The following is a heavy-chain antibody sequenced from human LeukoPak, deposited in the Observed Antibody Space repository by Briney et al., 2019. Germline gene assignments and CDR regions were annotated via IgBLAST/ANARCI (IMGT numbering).Heavy chain of an antibody. J-gene: IGHJ4*02. CDR1: GFTFSSYG. Sequence: GGSLRLSCAASGFTFSSYGMHWVRQAPGKGLGWVAVISNVGSNEYYADSVKGRFTISRDNSKNTLYLQMDSLRAEDTAVYYCASLVTGTDRFDCWGQGTLVTVSS. V-gene: IGHV3-30*03. CDR3: ASLVTGTDRFDC. CDR2: ISNVGSNE. D-gene: IGHD1-7*01.